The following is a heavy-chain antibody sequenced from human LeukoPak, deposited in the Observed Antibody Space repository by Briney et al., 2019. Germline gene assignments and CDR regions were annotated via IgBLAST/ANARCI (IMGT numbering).Heavy chain of an antibody. J-gene: IGHJ5*02. CDR1: GGSISSSSYY. D-gene: IGHD6-13*01. Sequence: SETLSLTCTVSGGSISSSSYYWGWIRQPPGKGLEWIGSIYYSGSTYYNPSLKSRVTISVDTSKNQFSLKLSSVTAADTAVYYCARHEGSPYSSSWLEGARFDPWGQGTLVTVSS. CDR3: ARHEGSPYSSSWLEGARFDP. CDR2: IYYSGST. V-gene: IGHV4-39*01.